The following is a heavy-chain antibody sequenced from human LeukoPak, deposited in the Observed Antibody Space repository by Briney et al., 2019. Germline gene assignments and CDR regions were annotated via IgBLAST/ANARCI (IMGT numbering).Heavy chain of an antibody. Sequence: SETLSLTCTVSGGSFSNYYWAWVRQPPGKGLEWIGYIYDTGSTKYNPSLKSRLTISLHTSRNQFSLNLSSMTAADTAIYYCARVRNYPDAFDIWGRGRMVTVSS. CDR2: IYDTGST. CDR1: GGSFSNYY. D-gene: IGHD5-24*01. CDR3: ARVRNYPDAFDI. V-gene: IGHV4-59*01. J-gene: IGHJ3*02.